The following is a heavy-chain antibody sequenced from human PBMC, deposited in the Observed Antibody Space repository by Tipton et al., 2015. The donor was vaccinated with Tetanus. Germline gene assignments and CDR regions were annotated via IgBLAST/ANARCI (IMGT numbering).Heavy chain of an antibody. J-gene: IGHJ4*02. CDR2: TYHTGGT. CDR3: ARGRTMSGVVAPFDL. V-gene: IGHV4-30-2*01. Sequence: TLSLTCGVSGVSIKNGGYSWSWIRQPPGKGLEWIGYTYHTGGTYYNPSFNSRAAISVDTSKSQFSLRVRSVTAADTAVYYCARGRTMSGVVAPFDLWGQGTQVTVSS. D-gene: IGHD3-3*01. CDR1: GVSIKNGGYS.